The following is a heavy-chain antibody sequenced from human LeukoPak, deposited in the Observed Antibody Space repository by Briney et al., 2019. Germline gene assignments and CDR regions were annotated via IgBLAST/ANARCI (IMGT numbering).Heavy chain of an antibody. D-gene: IGHD4-17*01. CDR3: ARHVTHYTVTPDY. Sequence: SETLSLTCTVSGGSISSYYWSWIRQPPGKGLEWIGYIYYSGSTNYNPSLKSRVTISVDTSKNQFSLKLSSVTAADTAVYYCARHVTHYTVTPDYWGQGPWSPSPQ. CDR1: GGSISSYY. J-gene: IGHJ4*02. V-gene: IGHV4-59*08. CDR2: IYYSGST.